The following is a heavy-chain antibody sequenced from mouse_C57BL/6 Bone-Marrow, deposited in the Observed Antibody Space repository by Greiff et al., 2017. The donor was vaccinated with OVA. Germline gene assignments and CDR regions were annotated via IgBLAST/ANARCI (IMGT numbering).Heavy chain of an antibody. Sequence: VQLKESVAELVRPGASVKLSCTASGFNIKNTYMHWVKQRPEQGLEWIGRIDPANGNTKYAPKFQGKATITADTSSNTAYLQLSSLTSEDTAIYYCALLITTVVDWYFDVWGTGTTVTVSS. CDR3: ALLITTVVDWYFDV. CDR1: GFNIKNTY. J-gene: IGHJ1*03. D-gene: IGHD1-1*01. V-gene: IGHV14-3*01. CDR2: IDPANGNT.